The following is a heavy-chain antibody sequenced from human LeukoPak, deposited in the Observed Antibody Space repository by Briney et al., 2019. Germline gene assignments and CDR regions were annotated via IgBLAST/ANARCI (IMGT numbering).Heavy chain of an antibody. Sequence: GGSLRLSCAASGFTFSNYGMSWVRQAPGKGLEWVSGISGSGDTTYYADSVKGRFTISRDNSKNTSSLQTNSLRADDTAVYYCAKVERSGWYFDYWGQGTLVTVSS. V-gene: IGHV3-23*01. J-gene: IGHJ4*02. CDR1: GFTFSNYG. CDR2: ISGSGDTT. D-gene: IGHD6-19*01. CDR3: AKVERSGWYFDY.